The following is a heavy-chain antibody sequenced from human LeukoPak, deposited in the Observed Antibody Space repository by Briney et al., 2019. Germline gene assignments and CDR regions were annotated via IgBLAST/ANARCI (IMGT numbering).Heavy chain of an antibody. J-gene: IGHJ4*02. CDR2: MSYDGSEE. V-gene: IGHV3-30-3*01. D-gene: IGHD3-22*01. CDR3: ARGLHSSAYSPVDY. Sequence: GGSLRLSCAASGFTFSSYAVHWVRQAPGEGLEWVTVMSYDGSEEYYADSVKGRFTISRDSSKNTVYLQMNSLRIEDTAVYTCARGLHSSAYSPVDYWGQGTLVTVSS. CDR1: GFTFSSYA.